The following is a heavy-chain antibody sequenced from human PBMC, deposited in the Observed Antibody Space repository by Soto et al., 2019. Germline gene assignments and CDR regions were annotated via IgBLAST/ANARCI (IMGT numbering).Heavy chain of an antibody. Sequence: QVHLVESGGGVVQPGRSLRLSCAASGFSFRSHGMHWVRQAPGKGLEWVAVISYDGANKYYADSVRGRFTISRVNSEKTLFLQMNNLRSEDTAVYYCAKAGTPSSWRPLDSWGQGTRVTVSS. D-gene: IGHD3-10*01. V-gene: IGHV3-30*18. J-gene: IGHJ4*02. CDR3: AKAGTPSSWRPLDS. CDR1: GFSFRSHG. CDR2: ISYDGANK.